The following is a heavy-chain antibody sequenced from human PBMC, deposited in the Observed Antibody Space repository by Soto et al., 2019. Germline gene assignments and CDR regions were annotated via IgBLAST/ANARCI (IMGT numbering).Heavy chain of an antibody. Sequence: QVTLKESGPVLVKPTETLTLTCTVSGFSLSNARMGVSWIRQPPGKALEWLAHIFANDEESYNRSLRSRLTISRDTSNNQVVLTMTNMYPVDTATYYCARMGDYYDNAGDAFDLWGQGTRVTVSS. V-gene: IGHV2-26*01. J-gene: IGHJ3*01. CDR3: ARMGDYYDNAGDAFDL. CDR2: IFANDEE. D-gene: IGHD3-22*01. CDR1: GFSLSNARMG.